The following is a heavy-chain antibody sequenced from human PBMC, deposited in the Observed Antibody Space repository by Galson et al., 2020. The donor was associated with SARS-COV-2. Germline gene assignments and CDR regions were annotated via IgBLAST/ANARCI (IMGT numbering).Heavy chain of an antibody. V-gene: IGHV3-7*01. D-gene: IGHD3-9*01. CDR1: GFTFSSYW. Sequence: TGGSLRLSCAASGFTFSSYWMSWVRQAPGKGLEWVANIKQDGSEKYYVDSVKGRFTISRDNAKNSLYLQMNSLRAEDTAVYYCARENFLFYYDILTGNGMDVWGQGTTVTVSS. CDR2: IKQDGSEK. CDR3: ARENFLFYYDILTGNGMDV. J-gene: IGHJ6*02.